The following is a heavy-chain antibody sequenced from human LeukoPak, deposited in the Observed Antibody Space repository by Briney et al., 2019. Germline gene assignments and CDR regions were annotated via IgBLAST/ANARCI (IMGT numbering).Heavy chain of an antibody. CDR2: INPNSGGT. Sequence: ASVKVSCKASGYTFTGYYMHWVRQAPGQGLEWMRWINPNSGGTNYAQKFQGRVTMTRDTSISTAYMELSRLRSDDTAVYYCARVTMVRGLILDYWGQGTLVTVSS. CDR3: ARVTMVRGLILDY. V-gene: IGHV1-2*02. J-gene: IGHJ4*02. D-gene: IGHD3-10*01. CDR1: GYTFTGYY.